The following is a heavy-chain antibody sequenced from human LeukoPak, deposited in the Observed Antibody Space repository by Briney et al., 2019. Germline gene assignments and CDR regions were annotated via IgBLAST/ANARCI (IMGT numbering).Heavy chain of an antibody. V-gene: IGHV3-74*01. J-gene: IGHJ2*01. CDR1: GFTFSSYW. Sequence: PGGSLRLSCAASGFTFSSYWMQWVRQAPGKGLVWVSRINKDGSSTDYADSVKGRFTISRDNAKNTLYLQMNSLRAEDTAVYYCARSQGGTMSLRHFDLWGRGTLVTVSS. D-gene: IGHD5/OR15-5a*01. CDR2: INKDGSST. CDR3: ARSQGGTMSLRHFDL.